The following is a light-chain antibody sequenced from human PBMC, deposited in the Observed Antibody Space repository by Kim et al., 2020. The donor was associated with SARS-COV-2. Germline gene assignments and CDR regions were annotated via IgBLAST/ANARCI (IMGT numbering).Light chain of an antibody. V-gene: IGKV3-15*01. CDR1: ENIGTY. Sequence: VSPGERATLSCRANENIGTYLAWYQQKPGQAPKFLISRASTRATGVPARFTGSGSGTEFTLTISSLQSEDFAVYHCQQYNNWPWTFGQGIKVDIK. CDR3: QQYNNWPWT. CDR2: RAS. J-gene: IGKJ1*01.